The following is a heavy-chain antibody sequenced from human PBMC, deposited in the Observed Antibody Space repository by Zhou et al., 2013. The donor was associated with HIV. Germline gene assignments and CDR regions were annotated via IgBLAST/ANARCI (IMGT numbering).Heavy chain of an antibody. CDR2: ITPIFETA. CDR3: ATLRIAAAGTVYYYYGMDV. D-gene: IGHD6-13*01. CDR1: GVSFSSNT. Sequence: QVQLVQSGAEVKKPGSSVKVSCTASGVSFSSNTINWVRQAPGQGLEWVGGITPIFETANYAQQFQGRVMITADEFTKTAYMELRSLRSDDTAVYYCATLRIAAAGTVYYYYGMDVWGQGTTVTVSS. V-gene: IGHV1-69*12. J-gene: IGHJ6*02.